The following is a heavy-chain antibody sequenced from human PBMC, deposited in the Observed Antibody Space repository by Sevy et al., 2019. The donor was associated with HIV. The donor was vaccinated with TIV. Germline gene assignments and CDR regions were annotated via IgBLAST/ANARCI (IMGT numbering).Heavy chain of an antibody. J-gene: IGHJ4*02. Sequence: GGSLRLSCASSGFTFSAYWMSWVRQAPGKGLEWVANIKQDGNEKYYVDSVKGRFTISRDNAKNSLHLEMNSLRAEDTAVYYSARERNDYVWGTYRLYYFDYWGQGTLVTVSS. D-gene: IGHD3-16*02. CDR1: GFTFSAYW. V-gene: IGHV3-7*01. CDR3: ARERNDYVWGTYRLYYFDY. CDR2: IKQDGNEK.